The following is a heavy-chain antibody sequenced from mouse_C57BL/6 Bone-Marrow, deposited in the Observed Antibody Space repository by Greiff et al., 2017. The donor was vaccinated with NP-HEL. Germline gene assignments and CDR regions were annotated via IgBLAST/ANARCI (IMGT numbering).Heavy chain of an antibody. CDR1: GFTFSSYG. D-gene: IGHD1-1*01. CDR2: ISSGGSYT. V-gene: IGHV5-6*02. J-gene: IGHJ2*01. Sequence: EVNLVESGGDLVKPGGSLKLSCAASGFTFSSYGMSWVRQTPDKRLEWVATISSGGSYTYYPDSVKGRFTISRDNAKNTLYLQMSSLKSEDTAMYYCARRSSFFDYWGQGTTLTVSS. CDR3: ARRSSFFDY.